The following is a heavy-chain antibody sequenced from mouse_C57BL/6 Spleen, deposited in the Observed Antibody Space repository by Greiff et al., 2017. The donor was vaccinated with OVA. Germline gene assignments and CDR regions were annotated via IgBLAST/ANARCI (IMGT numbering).Heavy chain of an antibody. CDR1: GYTFTDYY. V-gene: IGHV1-26*01. CDR3: ARLGDHFDY. J-gene: IGHJ2*01. CDR2: INPNNGGT. Sequence: EVQLQQSGPELVKPGASVKISCKASGYTFTDYYMNWVKQSHGKSLEWIGDINPNNGGTSYNQKFKGKATLTVDKSSSTAYMELRSLTSEDSAVYYCARLGDHFDYWGQGTTLTVSS.